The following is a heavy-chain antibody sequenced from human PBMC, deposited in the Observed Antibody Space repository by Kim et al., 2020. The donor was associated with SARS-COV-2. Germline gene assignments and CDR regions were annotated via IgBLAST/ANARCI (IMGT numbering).Heavy chain of an antibody. CDR3: ASGYSSVGGDY. Sequence: ASVKVSCNVSGYSLSELSIHWVRQAPGEGLEWMGGYDPEPGETIFAQKFQGRVTMTEDTSTDTAYMELSSLRSEDTAVYYCASGYSSVGGDYWGQGTLVT. D-gene: IGHD2-15*01. CDR2: YDPEPGET. J-gene: IGHJ4*02. V-gene: IGHV1-24*01. CDR1: GYSLSELS.